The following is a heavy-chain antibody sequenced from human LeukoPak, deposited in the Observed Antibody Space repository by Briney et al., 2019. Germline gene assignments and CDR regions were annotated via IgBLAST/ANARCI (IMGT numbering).Heavy chain of an antibody. CDR2: INCNGGSN. Sequence: GGSLRLSCAASGFTINNYTMHWVRQAPGKGLEWVAHINCNGGSNYYPYPVKGLFTISRQHRKNSLYLQMTSPRTEDTALYYCANVDGLGYWGQGTLVTVSS. CDR1: GFTINNYT. J-gene: IGHJ4*02. D-gene: IGHD3-16*01. V-gene: IGHV3-43*01. CDR3: ANVDGLGY.